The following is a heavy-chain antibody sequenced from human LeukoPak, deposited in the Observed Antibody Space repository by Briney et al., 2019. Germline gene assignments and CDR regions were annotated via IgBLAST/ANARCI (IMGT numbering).Heavy chain of an antibody. CDR1: GFTFSSYG. V-gene: IGHV3-33*01. CDR3: ARDHWTTVFDY. CDR2: IWYDGSNK. J-gene: IGHJ4*02. D-gene: IGHD4-17*01. Sequence: PGGSLRLSCAASGFTFSSYGMHWVRQAPGKGLEWVAVIWYDGSNKYYADSVKGRFTISRDNSKNTLYLQMNSLRAEDTAVYYCARDHWTTVFDYWGQGTLVTVSS.